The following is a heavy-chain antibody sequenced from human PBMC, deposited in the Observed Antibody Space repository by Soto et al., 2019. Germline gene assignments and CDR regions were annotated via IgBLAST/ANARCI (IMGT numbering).Heavy chain of an antibody. V-gene: IGHV1-69*02. Sequence: SVKVSCKASGGTFSSYTISWVRQAPGQGLEWMGRIIPILGIANYAQKFQGRVTITADKSTSTAYMELSSLRSEDTAVYYCAGGYRHYDILNGYHDAFDIWGQGTMVTVSS. CDR1: GGTFSSYT. D-gene: IGHD3-9*01. CDR3: AGGYRHYDILNGYHDAFDI. J-gene: IGHJ3*02. CDR2: IIPILGIA.